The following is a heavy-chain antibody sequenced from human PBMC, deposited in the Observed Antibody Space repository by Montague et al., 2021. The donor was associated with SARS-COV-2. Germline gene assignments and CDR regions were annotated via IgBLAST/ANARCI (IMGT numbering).Heavy chain of an antibody. D-gene: IGHD3-10*01. Sequence: SETLSLTCAVHGGSFSTYSWNWIRQPPGKGLEWIGEIHHGGSTNYNPSLKSRVTISAGTSKNQFSLKLASVAAADTAVYYCARLGDGVVPSPILGVGPYYSYYYIDVWGKGTTVTVSS. CDR3: ARLGDGVVPSPILGVGPYYSYYYIDV. CDR1: GGSFSTYS. CDR2: IHHGGST. J-gene: IGHJ6*03. V-gene: IGHV4-34*01.